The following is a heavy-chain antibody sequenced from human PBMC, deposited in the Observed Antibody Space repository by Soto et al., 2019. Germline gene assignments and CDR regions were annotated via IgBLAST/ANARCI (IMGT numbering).Heavy chain of an antibody. J-gene: IGHJ4*02. CDR2: ISYDGSNK. D-gene: IGHD2-15*01. CDR3: ARGPVVAAKFPEYYFDY. Sequence: GGSLRLSCAASGFTFSSYAMHWVRQAPGKGLEWVAVISYDGSNKYYADSVKGRFTISRDNSKNTLYLQMNSLRAEDTAVYYCARGPVVAAKFPEYYFDYWGQGTLVTVSS. V-gene: IGHV3-30-3*01. CDR1: GFTFSSYA.